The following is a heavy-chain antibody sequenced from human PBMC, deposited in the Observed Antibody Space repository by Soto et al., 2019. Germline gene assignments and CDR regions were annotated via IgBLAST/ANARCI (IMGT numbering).Heavy chain of an antibody. CDR2: INQSGST. CDR1: GGSFSGYY. J-gene: IGHJ3*01. Sequence: SETLSLTWAVYGGSFSGYYWSWIRQPPWKWLEWIGEINQSGSTNYNPSLESRVTISVDKSKNQFSLELTSLTAADTAVYYCAKDRLWGSSDRGAPDDFEVWGQGTMVTVSS. V-gene: IGHV4-34*01. CDR3: AKDRLWGSSDRGAPDDFEV. D-gene: IGHD6-6*01.